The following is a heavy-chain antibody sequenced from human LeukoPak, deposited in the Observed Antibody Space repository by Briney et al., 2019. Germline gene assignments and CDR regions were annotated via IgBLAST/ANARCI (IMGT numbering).Heavy chain of an antibody. V-gene: IGHV3-48*01. CDR3: ASRITGTSVNY. CDR2: ISSSGSTF. CDR1: GFPFSSYN. D-gene: IGHD1-7*01. J-gene: IGHJ4*02. Sequence: GGSLRLSCAASGFPFSSYNMNWVRPAPGKGLEWLSYISSSGSTFSYADSVKGRFTISRDNAQNSLYLQMNSLRAEDAAVYYCASRITGTSVNYWGQGTLVTVSS.